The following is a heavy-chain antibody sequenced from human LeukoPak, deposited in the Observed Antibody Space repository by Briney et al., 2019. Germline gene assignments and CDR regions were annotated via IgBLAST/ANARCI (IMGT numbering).Heavy chain of an antibody. D-gene: IGHD2-15*01. CDR2: IYKDGST. J-gene: IGHJ4*02. CDR3: ARGYCSGRSCYMWYSDY. V-gene: IGHV3-53*01. CDR1: GFIVSNNY. Sequence: GGSLRLSCAGSGFIVSNNYMTWVRQAPGKGLGWVSVIYKDGSTYYADSVKGRFTISRDNSKNTVYLQMNSLRAENTAVYYCARGYCSGRSCYMWYSDYWGQGTLVTVSS.